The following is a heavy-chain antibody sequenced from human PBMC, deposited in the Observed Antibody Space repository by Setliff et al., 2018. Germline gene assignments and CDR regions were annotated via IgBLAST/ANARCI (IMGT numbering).Heavy chain of an antibody. V-gene: IGHV3-48*03. CDR3: ARRLPYFGMDV. Sequence: PGGSLRLSCAASGLSVSRSYMIWVRQAPGKGLERVSKTHTDGITIYSDSVRGRFTISRDGAKNSLHLQMTSLSAEDTAVYYCARRLPYFGMDVWGQGTTVTVSS. CDR2: THTDGITI. CDR1: GLSVSRSY. J-gene: IGHJ6*02. D-gene: IGHD2-15*01.